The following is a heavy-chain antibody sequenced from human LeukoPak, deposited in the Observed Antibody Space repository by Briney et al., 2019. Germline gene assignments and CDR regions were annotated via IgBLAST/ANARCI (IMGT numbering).Heavy chain of an antibody. V-gene: IGHV6-1*01. CDR3: ARDAAAGGSWFDP. CDR2: AYYRSKWYT. Sequence: SQTLSLTCAISGDSVSSNSAAWNWIRQSPSRGLEWLGRAYYRSKWYTDYAVSVKSRISLNPDTSKNQFSLQLSSLTAADTAVYYCARDAAAGGSWFDPWGQGTLVTVSS. CDR1: GDSVSSNSAA. J-gene: IGHJ5*02. D-gene: IGHD6-13*01.